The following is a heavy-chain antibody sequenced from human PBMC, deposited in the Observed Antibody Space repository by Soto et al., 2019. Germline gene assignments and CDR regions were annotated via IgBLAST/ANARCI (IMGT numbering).Heavy chain of an antibody. CDR3: ARYKFGDPFDY. D-gene: IGHD1-1*01. J-gene: IGHJ4*02. V-gene: IGHV1-18*01. Sequence: QVQLVQSGAEVKKPGASVKVSCKASGYTFTTYDISWVRQAPGHGLEWMGWISAYNGNTNYAQKVQGRVTMTRDTSTNTAYMELRSLRSDDTAVYYFARYKFGDPFDYWGQGTLVTVSS. CDR2: ISAYNGNT. CDR1: GYTFTTYD.